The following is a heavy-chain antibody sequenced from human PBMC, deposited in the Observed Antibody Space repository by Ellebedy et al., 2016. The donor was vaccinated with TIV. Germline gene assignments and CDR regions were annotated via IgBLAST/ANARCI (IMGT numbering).Heavy chain of an antibody. Sequence: GESLKLSCAASGFTFSSYALHWVRQAPGKGLEWVTVISYDGGDEYYADSVKGRFTISRDNSKNTLYLQMNSLRAEDTAVYYCARDRETWFGDPTGLDYWGQGTLVTVSS. CDR1: GFTFSSYA. CDR2: ISYDGGDE. V-gene: IGHV3-30-3*01. D-gene: IGHD3-10*01. J-gene: IGHJ4*02. CDR3: ARDRETWFGDPTGLDY.